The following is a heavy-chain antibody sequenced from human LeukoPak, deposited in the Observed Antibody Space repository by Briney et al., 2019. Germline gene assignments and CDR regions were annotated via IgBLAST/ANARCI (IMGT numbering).Heavy chain of an antibody. CDR1: GGSFSGYY. J-gene: IGHJ6*03. V-gene: IGHV4-34*01. Sequence: SETLSLPCAVYGGSFSGYYWSWIRQPPGKGLEWFGESNHSGSTNYNPSLKSRVTISVDTSKNQFSLKLSSVTAADTAVYYCARGPLRGSYYRYYYYMDVWGKGTTVTVSS. CDR2: SNHSGST. CDR3: ARGPLRGSYYRYYYYMDV. D-gene: IGHD1-26*01.